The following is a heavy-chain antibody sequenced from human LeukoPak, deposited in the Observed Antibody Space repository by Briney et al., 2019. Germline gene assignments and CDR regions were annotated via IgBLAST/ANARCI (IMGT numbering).Heavy chain of an antibody. CDR1: GGSFSGYY. D-gene: IGHD6-13*01. CDR2: INHSGST. CDR3: ARVPQFSAAGLNYYYGMDV. J-gene: IGHJ6*04. V-gene: IGHV4-34*01. Sequence: SETLSLTCAVYGGSFSGYYWSWIRKPSGKGLEWSGEINHSGSTNYNPSFKSRVTISEDKSKNQFSLKLSSVTAADTAVYYCARVPQFSAAGLNYYYGMDVWGKGTTVTVSS.